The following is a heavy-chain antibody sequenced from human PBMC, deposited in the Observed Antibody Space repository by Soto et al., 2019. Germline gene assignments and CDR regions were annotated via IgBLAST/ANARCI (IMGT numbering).Heavy chain of an antibody. V-gene: IGHV3-23*01. CDR3: AKDIVVVPAASDAFDI. Sequence: GGSLRLSCTASGFTFNNYAMGWVRQAPGKGLEWVSSISGSSGTTHYADSVKGRFTISRDNSKNTLYLEMNSLRAEDTAVFYCAKDIVVVPAASDAFDIWGQGTMVTVSS. CDR2: ISGSSGTT. J-gene: IGHJ3*02. CDR1: GFTFNNYA. D-gene: IGHD2-2*01.